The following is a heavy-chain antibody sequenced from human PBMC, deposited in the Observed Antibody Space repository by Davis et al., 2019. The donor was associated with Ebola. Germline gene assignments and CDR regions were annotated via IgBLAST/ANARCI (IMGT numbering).Heavy chain of an antibody. CDR2: INPSGGST. CDR3: ARDSGVLVVYGVFDY. J-gene: IGHJ4*02. CDR1: GYTFTSYY. Sequence: GGSLRLSCAASGYTFTSYYMHWVRQAPGQGLEWMGIINPSGGSTSYAQKFQGRVTMTRDTSTSTVYMELSSLRSEDTAVYYCARDSGVLVVYGVFDYWGQGTLVTVSS. V-gene: IGHV1-46*01. D-gene: IGHD2-8*02.